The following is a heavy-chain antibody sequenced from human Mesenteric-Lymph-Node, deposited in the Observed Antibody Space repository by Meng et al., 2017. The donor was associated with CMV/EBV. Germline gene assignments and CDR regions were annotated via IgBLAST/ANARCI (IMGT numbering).Heavy chain of an antibody. CDR2: ISYDGSNK. Sequence: GGSLRLSCAASGFTFGDYAMHWVRQAPGKGLEWVAVISYDGSNKYYADSVKGRFTISRDNSKNTLYLQMNSLRAEDTAVYYCAKGLARAHPYWGQGTLVTVSS. V-gene: IGHV3-30*04. CDR3: AKGLARAHPY. CDR1: GFTFGDYA. J-gene: IGHJ4*02.